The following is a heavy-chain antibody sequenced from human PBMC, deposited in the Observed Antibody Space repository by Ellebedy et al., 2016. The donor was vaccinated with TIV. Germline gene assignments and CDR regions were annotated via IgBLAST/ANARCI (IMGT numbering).Heavy chain of an antibody. J-gene: IGHJ6*03. D-gene: IGHD2-8*01. V-gene: IGHV3-48*04. Sequence: GESLKISCTASGSTLSTYSMNWVRQAPGKGLEWVSYVSGSGKTTYYTDSVEGRLTISRDNAKNSLYLHMNSLRAEDTAMYYCARVRSVYHYMDVWGKGTMVTVSS. CDR1: GSTLSTYS. CDR2: VSGSGKTT. CDR3: ARVRSVYHYMDV.